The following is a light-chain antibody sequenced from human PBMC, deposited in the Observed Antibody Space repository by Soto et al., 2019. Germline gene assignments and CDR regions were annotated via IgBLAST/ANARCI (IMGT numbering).Light chain of an antibody. V-gene: IGKV3-20*01. CDR3: QQFGSPFT. CDR2: GAS. J-gene: IGKJ3*01. Sequence: EIVFTQSPGTLSLSPGERATLSCRASQSVSSSYLAWYQHKPGQAPRLLIYGASTRATGIPDRFSGSGSGTDFALTISRLEPEDCAVYFCQQFGSPFTFGPGTKVDLK. CDR1: QSVSSSY.